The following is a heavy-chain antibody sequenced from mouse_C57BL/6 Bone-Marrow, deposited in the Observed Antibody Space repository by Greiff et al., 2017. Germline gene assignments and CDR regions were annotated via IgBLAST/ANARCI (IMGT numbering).Heavy chain of an antibody. D-gene: IGHD2-3*01. J-gene: IGHJ3*01. CDR2: ISYDGSN. CDR1: GYSITSGYY. CDR3: AREGGYYGFAY. Sequence: EVQLQQSGPGLVKPSQSLSLTCSVTGYSITSGYYWNWIRQFPGNKLEWMGYISYDGSNNYNPSLKNRISSTRDTSKNQFFLKLNSVTTEDTATYYCAREGGYYGFAYWGQGTLVTVSA. V-gene: IGHV3-6*01.